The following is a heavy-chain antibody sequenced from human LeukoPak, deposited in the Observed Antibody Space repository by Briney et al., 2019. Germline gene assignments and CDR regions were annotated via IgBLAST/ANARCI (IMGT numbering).Heavy chain of an antibody. CDR2: INSDGSST. D-gene: IGHD2-2*01. CDR1: GFTFSSYW. Sequence: GGSLRLSCAASGFTFSSYWMHWVRQAPGKGLVWVSRINSDGSSTSYADSVKGRFTISRDNAKNTLYLQMNSLRAEDTAVYYWARDRYCSSTSCLNWFDPWGQGTLVTVSS. J-gene: IGHJ5*02. CDR3: ARDRYCSSTSCLNWFDP. V-gene: IGHV3-74*01.